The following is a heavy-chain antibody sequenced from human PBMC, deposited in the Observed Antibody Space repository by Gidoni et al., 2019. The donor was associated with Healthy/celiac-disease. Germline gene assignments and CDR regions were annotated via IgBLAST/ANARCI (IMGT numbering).Heavy chain of an antibody. CDR2: IKSKTDGGTT. V-gene: IGHV3-15*01. CDR3: TTDVAARPYSDY. Sequence: EVQLVESGGGLVKPGGSLRLSCAASGFTLGNAWMSWVRQAPGKGLEWVGRIKSKTDGGTTDYAAPVKGRFTISRDDSKNTLYLQMSSLKTEDTAVYYCTTDVAARPYSDYWGQGTLVTVSS. D-gene: IGHD6-6*01. J-gene: IGHJ4*02. CDR1: GFTLGNAW.